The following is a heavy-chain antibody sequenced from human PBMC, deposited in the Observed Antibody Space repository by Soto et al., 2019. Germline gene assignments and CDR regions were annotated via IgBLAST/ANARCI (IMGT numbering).Heavy chain of an antibody. V-gene: IGHV5-51*01. CDR1: GYRFSSYW. D-gene: IGHD2-8*01. CDR2: IYPGDSDT. Sequence: PGESLKISCQGSGYRFSSYWIAWVRQMPGKGLEWMGIIYPGDSDTMYSPSFQGQVTFSADKSTSTAYLQWSSLKASDTAMYYCARQGSNGAYYYYGMDVWGQGTTVTVSS. J-gene: IGHJ6*02. CDR3: ARQGSNGAYYYYGMDV.